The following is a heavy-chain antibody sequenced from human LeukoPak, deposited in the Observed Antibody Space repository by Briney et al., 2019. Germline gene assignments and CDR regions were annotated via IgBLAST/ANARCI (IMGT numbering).Heavy chain of an antibody. J-gene: IGHJ4*02. CDR3: AKDGGDGYNLPVRDGDY. V-gene: IGHV3-30*18. D-gene: IGHD5-24*01. CDR1: GFTFSSYG. CDR2: ISYDGSNK. Sequence: PGGSLRLSCAASGFTFSSYGMHWVRQAPGKGLEWVAVISYDGSNKYYADSVKGRFTISRDNSKNTLYLQMNSLRAEDTAVYYCAKDGGDGYNLPVRDGDYRGQGTLVTVSS.